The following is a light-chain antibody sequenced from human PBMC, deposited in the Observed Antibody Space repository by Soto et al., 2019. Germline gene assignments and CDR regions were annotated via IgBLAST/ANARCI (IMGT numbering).Light chain of an antibody. CDR2: GAS. CDR3: QQHSNF. V-gene: IGKV3-15*01. Sequence: EIVLTQSPVTLSLSPGERASLSCRASQFLSSYLAWYQQVPGQPPRLLIYGASTRATGIPARFSGSGSGTEFTLTISSLQSEDFAIYYCQQHSNFFGPGTKVDIK. CDR1: QFLSSY. J-gene: IGKJ3*01.